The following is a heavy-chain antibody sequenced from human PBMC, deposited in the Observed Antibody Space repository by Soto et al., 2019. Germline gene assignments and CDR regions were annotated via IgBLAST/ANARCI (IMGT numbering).Heavy chain of an antibody. CDR1: GFSLSTSGVG. V-gene: IGHV2-5*02. J-gene: IGHJ4*02. D-gene: IGHD2-2*01. CDR3: AHRRVDCSSTSCPTDY. CDR2: IYWDDDK. Sequence: SGPTLVKPTPTLTLTCTFSGFSLSTSGVGVGWIRQPPGKALEWLALIYWDDDKRYSPSLKSRLTITKDTSKNQVVLTMTNMDPVDTATYYCAHRRVDCSSTSCPTDYWGQGTLVTVSS.